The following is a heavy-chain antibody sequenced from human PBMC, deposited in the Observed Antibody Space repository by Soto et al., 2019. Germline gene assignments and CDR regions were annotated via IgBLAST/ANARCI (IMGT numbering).Heavy chain of an antibody. CDR2: INSGNGNT. V-gene: IGHV1-3*01. J-gene: IGHJ4*02. CDR1: GYTFTNYV. Sequence: GASVKVSCKTSGYTFTNYVVDWVRQAPGQGLEWMGWINSGNGNTKYPEKFQGRVTITRDTSASTAYMELNSLTSEDTAVYYCARGLTIFGVVIGYWGQGTLVTVS. D-gene: IGHD3-3*01. CDR3: ARGLTIFGVVIGY.